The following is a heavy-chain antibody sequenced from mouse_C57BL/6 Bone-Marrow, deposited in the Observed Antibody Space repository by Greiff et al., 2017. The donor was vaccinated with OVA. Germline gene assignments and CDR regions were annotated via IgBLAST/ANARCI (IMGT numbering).Heavy chain of an antibody. D-gene: IGHD2-1*01. CDR3: ARDGNSGAY. V-gene: IGHV1-59*01. Sequence: VQLQQPGAELVRPGTSVKLSCKASGYTFTSYWMHWVKQRPGQGLEWIGVIDPSDSYTNYNQKFKGKATLTVDTSSSTAYMQLSSLTSEDSAVYYCARDGNSGAYWGQGTLVTVSA. CDR1: GYTFTSYW. J-gene: IGHJ3*01. CDR2: IDPSDSYT.